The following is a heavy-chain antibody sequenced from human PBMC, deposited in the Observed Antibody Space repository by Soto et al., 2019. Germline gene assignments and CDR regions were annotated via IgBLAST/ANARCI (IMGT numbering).Heavy chain of an antibody. V-gene: IGHV3-30-3*01. D-gene: IGHD6-13*01. Sequence: PGGSLRLSCAASGFTFSSYAMHWVRQAPGKGLEWVAVISYDGSNKYYADSVKGRFTISRDNSKNTLYLQMNSLRAEDTAVYYCARSVYSSSSREAFDYWGQGTLVTVSS. J-gene: IGHJ4*02. CDR1: GFTFSSYA. CDR2: ISYDGSNK. CDR3: ARSVYSSSSREAFDY.